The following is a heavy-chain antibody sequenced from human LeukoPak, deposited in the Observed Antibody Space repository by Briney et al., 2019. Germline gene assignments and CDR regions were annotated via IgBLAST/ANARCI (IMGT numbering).Heavy chain of an antibody. CDR1: GFTFDDYG. V-gene: IGHV3-20*04. Sequence: PGGSLRLSCAAAGFTFDDYGMSWVRQAPGKGLEWGSGINWNCGSTGYADSVKGLFTISRDNAKNSLYLQMTSLRAEDTALYYCARDWGNDYGDYLDPWGQGTLVTVSS. CDR3: ARDWGNDYGDYLDP. CDR2: INWNCGST. D-gene: IGHD4-17*01. J-gene: IGHJ5*02.